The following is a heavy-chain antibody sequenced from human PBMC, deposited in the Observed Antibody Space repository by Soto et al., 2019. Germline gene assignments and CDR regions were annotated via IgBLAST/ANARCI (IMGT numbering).Heavy chain of an antibody. Sequence: QITLKESGPALVKPTQTLTLTCSFSGFSLTTAGMGVGWIRQPPGKAPEWVALVYWDDDKRYNPSLRSRLTTPKDTSKNLVVVTLTDMDPVDTGTYYCARRGTSSAAAGWFDPWGQGILVTVSS. D-gene: IGHD3-16*01. CDR2: VYWDDDK. CDR1: GFSLTTAGMG. V-gene: IGHV2-5*02. J-gene: IGHJ5*02. CDR3: ARRGTSSAAAGWFDP.